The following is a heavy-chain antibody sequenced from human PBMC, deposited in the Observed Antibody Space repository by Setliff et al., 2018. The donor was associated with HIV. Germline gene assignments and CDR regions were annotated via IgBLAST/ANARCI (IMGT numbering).Heavy chain of an antibody. CDR3: AILGRRYCNHYTASCYETAGGDSDLKTSDY. CDR1: GVSVGSGDYY. D-gene: IGHD2-21*02. V-gene: IGHV4-31*03. CDR2: IFHSGDT. Sequence: SETLSLTCSVSGVSVGSGDYYWHWIRQHPEKALEWIGYIFHSGDTYYNPSLKSRISMSVDTSKNQFSLELTSLTAADTAVYYCAILGRRYCNHYTASCYETAGGDSDLKTSDYWGPGTLVTVSS. J-gene: IGHJ4*02.